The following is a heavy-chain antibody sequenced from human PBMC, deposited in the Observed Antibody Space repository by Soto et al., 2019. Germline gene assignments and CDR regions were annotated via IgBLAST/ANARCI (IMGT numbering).Heavy chain of an antibody. CDR1: GGTFSSYA. V-gene: IGHV1-69*13. D-gene: IGHD2-15*01. J-gene: IGHJ6*02. CDR3: ARPGRLGYCSGGSCYGAGYYYGMDV. Sequence: GASVKVSCKASGGTFSSYAISWVRQAPGQGLEWMGGIIPIFGTANYAQKFQGRVTITADESTSTAYMGLSSLRSEDTAVYYCARPGRLGYCSGGSCYGAGYYYGMDVWGQGTTVTVSS. CDR2: IIPIFGTA.